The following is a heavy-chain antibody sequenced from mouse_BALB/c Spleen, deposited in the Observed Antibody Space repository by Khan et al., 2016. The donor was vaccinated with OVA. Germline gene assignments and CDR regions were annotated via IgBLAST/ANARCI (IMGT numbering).Heavy chain of an antibody. V-gene: IGHV5-6-3*01. J-gene: IGHJ2*01. D-gene: IGHD2-1*01. CDR3: ARMRIIYCGNYAYYFDY. CDR1: GFTFSSYG. Sequence: EVQLVESGGGLVQPGGSLKLSCAASGFTFSSYGMSWVHQTPDKRLELVATINTNVGSTYYPDSVKGRFTISRDNAKNTLYLQMSSLKSEDTAMYYSARMRIIYCGNYAYYFDYWDQGTTLTVPS. CDR2: INTNVGST.